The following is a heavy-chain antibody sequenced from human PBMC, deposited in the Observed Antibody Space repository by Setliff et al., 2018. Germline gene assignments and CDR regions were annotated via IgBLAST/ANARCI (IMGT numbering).Heavy chain of an antibody. J-gene: IGHJ3*02. CDR2: ISAYNGNT. CDR1: GYTFTSYA. V-gene: IGHV1-18*01. Sequence: ASVKVSCKASGYTFTSYAMHWVRQAPGQRLEWMGWISAYNGNTNYAQKLQGRVTMTTDTSTSTAYMELRRLRSEDTAVYYCAISTIFGVVSPTPDAFDIWGQGTMVTVSS. CDR3: AISTIFGVVSPTPDAFDI. D-gene: IGHD3-3*01.